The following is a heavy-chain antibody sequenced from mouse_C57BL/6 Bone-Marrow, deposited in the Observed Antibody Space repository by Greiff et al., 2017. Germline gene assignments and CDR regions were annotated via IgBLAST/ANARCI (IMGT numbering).Heavy chain of an antibody. CDR2: IYPGDGDT. J-gene: IGHJ3*01. CDR1: GYAFSSSW. CDR3: ARGDYGSSDVCAY. D-gene: IGHD1-1*01. Sequence: QVQLQQSGPELVKPGASVKISCKASGYAFSSSWMNWVKQRPGKGLEWIGRIYPGDGDTNYNGKFKGKATLTADKSSSTAYMQLSSLTSEDSAVYFCARGDYGSSDVCAYWGQGTLVTVSA. V-gene: IGHV1-82*01.